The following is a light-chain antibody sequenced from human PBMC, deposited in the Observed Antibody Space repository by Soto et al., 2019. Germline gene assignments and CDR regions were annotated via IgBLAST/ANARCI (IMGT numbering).Light chain of an antibody. V-gene: IGKV1-39*01. J-gene: IGKJ2*01. CDR2: AAS. CDR3: QQSYRTPLT. CDR1: QSISSY. Sequence: DIQMTQSPSSLSASVGDRVTITCRASQSISSYLNWYQQKPGKAPKLLIYAASSLQSGVPSRFSGSGSGKDFTLTISNLQPEDFATYYCQQSYRTPLTFGQGTKLELK.